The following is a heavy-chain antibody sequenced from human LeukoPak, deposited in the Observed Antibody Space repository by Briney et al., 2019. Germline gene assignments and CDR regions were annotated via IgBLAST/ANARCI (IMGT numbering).Heavy chain of an antibody. CDR2: IYYSGST. J-gene: IGHJ1*01. CDR3: ARHGYSRGWGNEYFQH. V-gene: IGHV4-59*08. D-gene: IGHD6-19*01. Sequence: PSETLSLTCTVSGGSISSYYWSWIRQPPGKGLEWIGNIYYSGSTNYNPSLKSRVIISVEPSKNQFSLKLSSVTAADTAVYYCARHGYSRGWGNEYFQHWGQGTLVTVSS. CDR1: GGSISSYY.